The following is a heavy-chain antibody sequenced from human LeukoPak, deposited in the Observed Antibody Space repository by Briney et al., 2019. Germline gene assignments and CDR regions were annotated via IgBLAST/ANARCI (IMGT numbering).Heavy chain of an antibody. CDR3: ARRPYCTNGVCYGELGFDP. Sequence: ASVTVSCKASGYTFTSYAINWVRQAPGQGLEWMGWISTNTGNPTYAQGFTGRFVFSLDTSVSTAYLQISSLKAEDTAVYYCARRPYCTNGVCYGELGFDPWGQGTLVTVSS. D-gene: IGHD2-8*01. CDR2: ISTNTGNP. CDR1: GYTFTSYA. J-gene: IGHJ5*02. V-gene: IGHV7-4-1*02.